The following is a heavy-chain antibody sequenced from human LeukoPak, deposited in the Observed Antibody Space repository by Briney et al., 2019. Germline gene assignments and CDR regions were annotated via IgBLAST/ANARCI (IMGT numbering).Heavy chain of an antibody. CDR1: GFTFSRCA. J-gene: IGHJ4*02. CDR3: AKGGSTSPNGINDY. V-gene: IGHV3-23*01. CDR2: IGAGSST. Sequence: GGSLRLSXAASGFTFSRCAMSWVRQAPGKGLEWVSAIGAGSSTYYADSVKGRFSISRDNSKNTLYLQMNSLRAEDTAVYYCAKGGSTSPNGINDYWGQGTLVTVSS. D-gene: IGHD2-2*01.